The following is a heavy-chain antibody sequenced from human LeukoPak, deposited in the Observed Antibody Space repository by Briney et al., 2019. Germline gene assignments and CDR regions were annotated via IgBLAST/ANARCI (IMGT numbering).Heavy chain of an antibody. CDR1: GFSLSTSGVG. D-gene: IGHD3-10*01. Sequence: SGPTLVNPTQTLTLTCTFSGFSLSTSGVGVGWIRQPPGKALEWLALIYWDDDKRYSPSLKSRLTITKDTSKNQVVLTMTNMDPVDTATYYCAHRPPYYYGSGRNNWFDPWGQGTLVTVSS. J-gene: IGHJ5*02. CDR2: IYWDDDK. V-gene: IGHV2-5*02. CDR3: AHRPPYYYGSGRNNWFDP.